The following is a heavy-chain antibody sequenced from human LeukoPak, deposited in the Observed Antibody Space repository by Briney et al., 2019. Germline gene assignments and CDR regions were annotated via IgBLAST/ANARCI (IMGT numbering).Heavy chain of an antibody. CDR2: IGYEGVHR. V-gene: IGHV3-30*02. CDR3: AKDLHGGYSSDY. J-gene: IGHJ4*02. CDR1: GFTFNNFG. Sequence: PGGSLRLSCAASGFTFNNFGMHWVRQAPGKGLEWVSFIGYEGVHRYYADSVKGRFTISKDNSKATLHLQMNSLRPEDTAVYYCAKDLHGGYSSDYWGQGTLVTVFS. D-gene: IGHD4-23*01.